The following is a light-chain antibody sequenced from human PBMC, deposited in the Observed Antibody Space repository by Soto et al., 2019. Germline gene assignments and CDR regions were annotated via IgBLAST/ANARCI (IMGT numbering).Light chain of an antibody. CDR1: SSNIGSNT. CDR3: AIWDDSLNGWV. J-gene: IGLJ3*02. V-gene: IGLV1-44*01. CDR2: SNN. Sequence: QSVLTQPPSASGTPGQRVSISCSGNSSNIGSNTVNWYHQLPGTAPTLLIYSNNQRPSGVPDRFSGSKSGTSASLAISGLQSQDEADYYCAIWDDSLNGWVFGGGTQLTVL.